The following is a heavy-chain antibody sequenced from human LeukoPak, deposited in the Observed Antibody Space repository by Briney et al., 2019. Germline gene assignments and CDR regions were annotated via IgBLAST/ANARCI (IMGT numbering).Heavy chain of an antibody. CDR2: IYTSGST. J-gene: IGHJ4*02. CDR1: GGSISSYY. D-gene: IGHD6-6*01. CDR3: ARAGSSEGDLFDY. Sequence: SETLSLTCTVSGGSISSYYWSWIRQPAGKGLEWIGRIYTSGSTNYNPSLKSRITISVETSKTQVSLKLSCVSAADTAVYYCARAGSSEGDLFDYWGQGTLVTVSS. V-gene: IGHV4-4*07.